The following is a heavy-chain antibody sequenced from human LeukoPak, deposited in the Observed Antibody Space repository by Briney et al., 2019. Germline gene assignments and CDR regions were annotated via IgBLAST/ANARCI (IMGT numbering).Heavy chain of an antibody. D-gene: IGHD2-15*01. J-gene: IGHJ4*02. CDR1: GFTFSSYA. CDR3: AKGGRGSWLLDY. V-gene: IGHV3-23*01. Sequence: GGSQRLSCAASGFTFSSYAMSWVRQAPGKGLEWVSAISGSGGSTYYADSVKGRFTISRDNSKNTLYLQMNSLRAEDTAVYYCAKGGRGSWLLDYWGQGTLVTVSS. CDR2: ISGSGGST.